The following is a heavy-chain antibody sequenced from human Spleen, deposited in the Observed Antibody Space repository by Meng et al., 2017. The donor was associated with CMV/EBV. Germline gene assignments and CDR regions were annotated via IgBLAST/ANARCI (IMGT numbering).Heavy chain of an antibody. J-gene: IGHJ4*02. D-gene: IGHD3-10*01. CDR3: AKIRVRGVYYFDY. V-gene: IGHV3-30*18. Sequence: LSLTCAASGFTFSSDAMSWVRQAPGQGLEWVAVISYDGSNEYYADSVKGRFTIPRDNSKNTMYLQMNSLRADDTAVYYCAKIRVRGVYYFDYWGQGSLVTVSS. CDR1: GFTFSSDA. CDR2: ISYDGSNE.